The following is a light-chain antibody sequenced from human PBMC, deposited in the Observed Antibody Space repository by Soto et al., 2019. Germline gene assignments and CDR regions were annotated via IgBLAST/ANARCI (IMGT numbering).Light chain of an antibody. J-gene: IGLJ3*02. CDR3: GTWDDSQTTWM. Sequence: QSVLTQPRSVSGAPGQRVTISCTGSSSNIGAGYDVHWYQQLPGTAPKVLIYGNNNRPSGVPDRFSASKSASSASLAISGLRSDDEATYFCGTWDDSQTTWMFGGGTKVTVL. CDR2: GNN. CDR1: SSNIGAGYD. V-gene: IGLV1-40*01.